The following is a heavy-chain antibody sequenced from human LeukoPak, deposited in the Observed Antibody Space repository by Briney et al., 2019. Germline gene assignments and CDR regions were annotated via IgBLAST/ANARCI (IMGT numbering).Heavy chain of an antibody. CDR1: GFTFSRYG. D-gene: IGHD3-10*01. J-gene: IGHJ6*02. CDR3: AKAYYDASGSHSYYYYGMDA. V-gene: IGHV3-30*18. Sequence: PGGSLRLSCAASGFTFSRYGMHWVRQPPGKGLEWVAVISYDGGNKYYADSVKGRFTISRDNSKNTLYLQMNSLRAEDTAVYYCAKAYYDASGSHSYYYYGMDAWGQGTTVAVSS. CDR2: ISYDGGNK.